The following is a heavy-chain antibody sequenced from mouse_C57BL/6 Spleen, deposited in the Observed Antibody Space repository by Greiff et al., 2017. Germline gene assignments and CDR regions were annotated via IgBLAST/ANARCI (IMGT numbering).Heavy chain of an antibody. CDR1: GYSITSGYY. CDR3: ARDDTTVAYAMDY. Sequence: VQLKESGPGLVKPSQSLSLTCSVTGYSITSGYYWNWIRQFPGNKLEWMGYISYDGSNNYNPSLKNRISITRDTSKNQFFLKLNSVTTEDTATYYCARDDTTVAYAMDYWGQGTSVTVSS. V-gene: IGHV3-6*01. D-gene: IGHD1-1*01. CDR2: ISYDGSN. J-gene: IGHJ4*01.